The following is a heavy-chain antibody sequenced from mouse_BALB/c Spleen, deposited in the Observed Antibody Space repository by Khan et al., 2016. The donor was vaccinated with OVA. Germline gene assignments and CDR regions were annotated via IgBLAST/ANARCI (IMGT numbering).Heavy chain of an antibody. CDR3: ARSASYWFVDV. CDR1: GYTFTNYG. D-gene: IGHD6-1*01. V-gene: IGHV9-3-1*01. CDR2: INTYTGEP. Sequence: QIQLVQSGPELKKPGETVKISCKASGYTFTNYGMNWVKQAPGKGLKWMGWINTYTGEPTYADDFKGRFAFSLETSANTAYLQINNLKNEDTATXFCARSASYWFVDVWGAGTTVTVSS. J-gene: IGHJ1*01.